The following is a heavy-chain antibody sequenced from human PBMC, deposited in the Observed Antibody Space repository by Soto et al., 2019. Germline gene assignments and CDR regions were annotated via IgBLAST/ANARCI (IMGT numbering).Heavy chain of an antibody. CDR2: ISAYNGAT. J-gene: IGHJ4*02. V-gene: IGHV1-18*01. CDR3: ARVAPDCGGDCYCGD. Sequence: QVQLVQSGAEVKKPGASVKVSCKASGYTFSNSGISWVRQAPGQGLEWMGWISAYNGATNYAQKVQERVSMTTDTSTDTAYMELRSLRSDDAAVYYCARVAPDCGGDCYCGDWGQGTLVTVSS. CDR1: GYTFSNSG. D-gene: IGHD2-21*01.